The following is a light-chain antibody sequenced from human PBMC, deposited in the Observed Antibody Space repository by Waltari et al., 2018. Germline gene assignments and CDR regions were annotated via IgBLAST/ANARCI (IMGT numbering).Light chain of an antibody. CDR3: SSRNGRANEVV. CDR2: GKD. V-gene: IGLV3-19*01. CDR1: SLRTSY. J-gene: IGLJ3*02. Sequence: SSELTQDPAVSVALGQTIRFTYQGDSLRTSYASWYQLKPGRAPVLVIFGKDKRPSGIPDRISGYSSGTTSTLTITGGQAEDEADYYCSSRNGRANEVVFAGGTKVTVL.